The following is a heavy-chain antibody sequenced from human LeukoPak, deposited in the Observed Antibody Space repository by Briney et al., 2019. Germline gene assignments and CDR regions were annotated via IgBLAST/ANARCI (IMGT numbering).Heavy chain of an antibody. J-gene: IGHJ6*02. CDR1: GFTFSTYW. CDR3: ARGYFSSSGRGMDV. D-gene: IGHD6-13*01. CDR2: IKQDGSEK. Sequence: PGGSLRLSCAASGFTFSTYWMSWVRQAPGKGLEWVANIKQDGSEKYYVDSVEGRFTISRDNAKNSLYLQMNSLRVGDTAIYYCARGYFSSSGRGMDVWGRGTTVTVSS. V-gene: IGHV3-7*01.